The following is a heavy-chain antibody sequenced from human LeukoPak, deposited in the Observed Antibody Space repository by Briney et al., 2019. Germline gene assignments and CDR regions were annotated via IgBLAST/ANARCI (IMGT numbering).Heavy chain of an antibody. V-gene: IGHV1-3*01. D-gene: IGHD6-19*01. J-gene: IGHJ5*02. CDR3: ARCAPPDSSGWYFVGWFDP. CDR1: GYTFTSYA. Sequence: GASVKVSCKASGYTFTSYAMHWVRQAPGQRLEWMGWINAGNGNTKYSQKFQGRVTITRDTSASTAYMELSGLRSEDTAVYYCARCAPPDSSGWYFVGWFDPWGQGTLVTVSS. CDR2: INAGNGNT.